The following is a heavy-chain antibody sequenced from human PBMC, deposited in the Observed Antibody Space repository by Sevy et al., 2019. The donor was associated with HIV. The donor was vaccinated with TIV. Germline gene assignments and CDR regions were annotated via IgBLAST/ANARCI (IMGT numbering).Heavy chain of an antibody. J-gene: IGHJ4*02. V-gene: IGHV3-49*03. CDR3: TRGYYYDSSGYSDY. D-gene: IGHD3-22*01. CDR1: GFTFGDYA. CDR2: IRSKDYGGAT. Sequence: GESLKISCTGSGFTFGDYAMSWFRQPPGMGLEWVGFIRSKDYGGATEYAASVKGRFTISRDDSKSIADLQMNSLKTEDTAVYYCTRGYYYDSSGYSDYWGQGTLVTVSS.